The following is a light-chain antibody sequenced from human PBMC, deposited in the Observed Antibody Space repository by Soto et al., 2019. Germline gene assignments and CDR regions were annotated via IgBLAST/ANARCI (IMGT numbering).Light chain of an antibody. CDR2: DNN. Sequence: QSVLTQPPSVSAAPGQKVTISCSGSSSNIGNNYVSWYQQLPGTAPKLLIYDNNKRPSGIPDRFSGSKSGTSATLGITGLQTGDEDDYYCGTWYSSLSAFVFGTGTKLTVL. CDR1: SSNIGNNY. V-gene: IGLV1-51*01. CDR3: GTWYSSLSAFV. J-gene: IGLJ1*01.